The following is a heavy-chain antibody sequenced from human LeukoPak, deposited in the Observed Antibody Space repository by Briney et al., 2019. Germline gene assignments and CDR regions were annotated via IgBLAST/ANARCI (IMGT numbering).Heavy chain of an antibody. Sequence: SETLSLTCAVYGGSFSDYYWSWLRQPPGKGLEWIGEINHSGGANYNLSLKSRVTISVDTSKNQFSLKLSSVTAADTAVYYCARARGYSSSLLFDYWGQGTLVTVSS. CDR3: ARARGYSSSLLFDY. V-gene: IGHV4-34*01. CDR2: INHSGGA. J-gene: IGHJ4*02. CDR1: GGSFSDYY. D-gene: IGHD6-13*01.